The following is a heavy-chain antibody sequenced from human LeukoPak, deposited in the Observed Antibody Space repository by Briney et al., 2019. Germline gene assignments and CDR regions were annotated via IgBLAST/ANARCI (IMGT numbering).Heavy chain of an antibody. V-gene: IGHV1-69*10. D-gene: IGHD6-19*01. Sequence: SVKLSCKASGGTFSSYAISWGRHAHGQGVEWRGGIIPILGIANYAQKFQGRVTITSDKSTSTAYMELSSLRSEDTAVYYCARVGKYSSGWGSSYFDYWGQGTLVTVSS. J-gene: IGHJ4*02. CDR2: IIPILGIA. CDR3: ARVGKYSSGWGSSYFDY. CDR1: GGTFSSYA.